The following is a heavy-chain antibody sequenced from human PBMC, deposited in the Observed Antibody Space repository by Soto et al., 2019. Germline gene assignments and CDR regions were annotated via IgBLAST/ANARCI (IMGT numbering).Heavy chain of an antibody. CDR2: ISDTGANT. CDR1: GFTFSNYA. Sequence: DVQLVESGGGLVQPGGSLRLSCSASGFTFSNYAMRWVRQAPGKGLEYVSVISDTGANTFYADLVEGRFTISRDNSKKPLYLQLRSLRPEDTAVYYCVKAPAVVSPWEINGNDEDRFSAHFGLEVWGQGTTVIVYS. V-gene: IGHV3-64D*09. J-gene: IGHJ6*02. CDR3: VKAPAVVSPWEINGNDEDRFSAHFGLEV. D-gene: IGHD1-1*01.